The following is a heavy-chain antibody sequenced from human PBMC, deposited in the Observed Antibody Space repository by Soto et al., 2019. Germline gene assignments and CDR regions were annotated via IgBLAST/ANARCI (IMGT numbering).Heavy chain of an antibody. CDR1: GGSISSYY. Sequence: SETLSLTCTVSGGSISSYYWSWIRQPPGKGLEWIGYIYYSGSTNYNPSLKSRVTISVDTSKNQFSLKLRYVTAADTAVYYCARDGDAFDIWGQGTMVTVPS. V-gene: IGHV4-59*01. CDR3: ARDGDAFDI. CDR2: IYYSGST. J-gene: IGHJ3*02.